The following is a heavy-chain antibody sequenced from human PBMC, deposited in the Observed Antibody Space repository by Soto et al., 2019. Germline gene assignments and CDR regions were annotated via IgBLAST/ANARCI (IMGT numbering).Heavy chain of an antibody. Sequence: GSLRLSCSASGFSLRIRSMNLVLQAPGKGLEWVSYISGSSTTIYYTDSVKGRFTISRDNAKNSLYLQMNSLRHEDTAVYYCARGELDRTIDYWGQGTQVTVS. J-gene: IGHJ4*02. CDR3: ARGELDRTIDY. CDR2: ISGSSTTI. D-gene: IGHD1-1*01. CDR1: GFSLRIRS. V-gene: IGHV3-48*02.